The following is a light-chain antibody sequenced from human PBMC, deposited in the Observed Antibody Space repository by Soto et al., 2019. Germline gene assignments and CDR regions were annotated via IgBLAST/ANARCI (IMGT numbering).Light chain of an antibody. CDR3: HQYNNWPWT. CDR1: QRVSSH. J-gene: IGKJ1*01. V-gene: IGKV3-15*01. CDR2: AAS. Sequence: ETVMTNSPVTLSVSPWDTATLSCRASQRVSSHLAWYQQKPGQAPRLLIYAASTRATGIPVRFSGSGSETEFTLTIRSLQSEDSALYYCHQYNNWPWTFGQVTKVDIK.